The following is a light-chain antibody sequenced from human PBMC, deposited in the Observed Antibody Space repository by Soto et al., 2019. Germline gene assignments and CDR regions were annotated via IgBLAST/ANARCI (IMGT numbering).Light chain of an antibody. Sequence: QSALTQPRSVSGSPGQSVTISCAGNSSDVGGYNYVSWYQQHPGKAPKLMIYDVNERPSGVPDRFSGSKSGNTASLTISGLQAEDEADYYCCSYAGSYIWVFGGGTKLTVL. V-gene: IGLV2-11*01. CDR1: SSDVGGYNY. CDR2: DVN. J-gene: IGLJ3*02. CDR3: CSYAGSYIWV.